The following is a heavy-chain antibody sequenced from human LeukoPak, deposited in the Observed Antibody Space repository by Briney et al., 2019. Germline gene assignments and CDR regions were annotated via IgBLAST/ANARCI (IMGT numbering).Heavy chain of an antibody. CDR1: GFTFSSYW. CDR3: AREYSSSWGRYYFDY. D-gene: IGHD6-13*01. Sequence: GGSLRLSCAASGFTFSSYWMHWVRQAPGKGLVGVSRINSDGSSTSYADSVKGRFTISRDNAKNTLYLQMNSLRAEDTAVYYCAREYSSSWGRYYFDYWGQGTLVTVSS. J-gene: IGHJ4*02. CDR2: INSDGSST. V-gene: IGHV3-74*01.